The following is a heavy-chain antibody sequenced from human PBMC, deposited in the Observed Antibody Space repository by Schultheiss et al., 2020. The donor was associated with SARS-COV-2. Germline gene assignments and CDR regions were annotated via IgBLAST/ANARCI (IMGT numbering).Heavy chain of an antibody. D-gene: IGHD4-17*01. CDR3: AKLGSDYGDYVGY. CDR1: GFTFSYYY. Sequence: GGSLRLSCAASGFTFSYYYMSGVRQAPGKGLEWVSAISGSGGSTYYADSVKGRFTISRDNSKNTLYLQMNSLRAEDTAVYYCAKLGSDYGDYVGYWGQGTLVTVSS. V-gene: IGHV3-23*01. J-gene: IGHJ4*02. CDR2: ISGSGGST.